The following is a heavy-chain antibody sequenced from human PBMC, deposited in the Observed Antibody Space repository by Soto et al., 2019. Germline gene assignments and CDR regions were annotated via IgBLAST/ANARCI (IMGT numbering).Heavy chain of an antibody. CDR3: AKRPLTAAGFDY. CDR1: GFTFSNYA. CDR2: ITGSGGGT. J-gene: IGHJ4*02. V-gene: IGHV3-23*01. D-gene: IGHD6-13*01. Sequence: EVQLLESGGGLVQPGGSLRLSCAASGFTFSNYAMTWVRQAPGKGLEWVSVITGSGGGTYFVDSVKGRFTISRDNSKNTFYLQMNSLRAEDTAVYYCAKRPLTAAGFDYWGQGTLVTVSS.